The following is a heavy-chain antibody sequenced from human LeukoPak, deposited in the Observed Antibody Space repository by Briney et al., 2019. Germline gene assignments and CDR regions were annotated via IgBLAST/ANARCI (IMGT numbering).Heavy chain of an antibody. CDR3: VRAPEAFCSSTRCSTAEYFQH. Sequence: ASVKVSCKTSGYTFTGYDINWVRQAAGQGFEWMGWMHPNSGDTGYAHNLQGRITITRDSSTATVFMELSSLRSDDTAVYYCVRAPEAFCSSTRCSTAEYFQHWGQGTLVSVSS. CDR2: MHPNSGDT. J-gene: IGHJ1*01. CDR1: GYTFTGYD. D-gene: IGHD2-2*01. V-gene: IGHV1-8*01.